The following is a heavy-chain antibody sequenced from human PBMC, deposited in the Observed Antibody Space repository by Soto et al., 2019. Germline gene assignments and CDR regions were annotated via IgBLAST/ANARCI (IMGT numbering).Heavy chain of an antibody. D-gene: IGHD3-3*01. CDR2: INPNSGGT. J-gene: IGHJ4*02. CDR1: GYTFTGYY. CDR3: ASDLKAYYDFWSGYSQFDY. Sequence: ASVRVSCKXSGYTFTGYYMHWVRQAPGQGLEWMGWINPNSGGTNYAQKFQGRVTMTRDTSISTAYMELSRLRSDDTAVYYCASDLKAYYDFWSGYSQFDYWGQGTLVTVSS. V-gene: IGHV1-2*02.